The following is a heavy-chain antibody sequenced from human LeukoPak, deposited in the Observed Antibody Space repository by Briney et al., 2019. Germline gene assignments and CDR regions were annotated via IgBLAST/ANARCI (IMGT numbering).Heavy chain of an antibody. J-gene: IGHJ4*02. Sequence: PSETLSLTCTVSGGSISSSSYYWGWIRQPPGKGLEWIGSIYYSGSTYYNPSLKSRVPISVDTSKNQFSLKLSSVTAADTAVYYCARTQSQSGSYRYYFGYWGQGTLVTVSS. V-gene: IGHV4-39*07. CDR2: IYYSGST. CDR1: GGSISSSSYY. CDR3: ARTQSQSGSYRYYFGY. D-gene: IGHD1-26*01.